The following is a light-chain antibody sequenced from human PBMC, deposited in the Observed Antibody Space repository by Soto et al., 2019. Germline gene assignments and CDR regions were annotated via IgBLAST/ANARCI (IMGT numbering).Light chain of an antibody. CDR1: QSVSSSY. V-gene: IGKV3-20*01. J-gene: IGKJ5*01. Sequence: IVLTQSPGTRSFSPGERLSLAWRASQSVSSSYLAWYQQKPGQAPRLLIYGASSRATGIPDRFSGSGSGTDFTLTISRLEPEDSAVYHCQQYGDSPITFGQGTRLEIK. CDR3: QQYGDSPIT. CDR2: GAS.